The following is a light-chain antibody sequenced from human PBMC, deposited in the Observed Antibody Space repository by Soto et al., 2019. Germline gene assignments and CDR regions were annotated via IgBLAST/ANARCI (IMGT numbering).Light chain of an antibody. V-gene: IGKV1-9*01. J-gene: IGKJ5*01. CDR3: QQSYSTPGFT. CDR2: AAS. Sequence: IQLTQSPSSLSASVGDRVTITCRASQGISSYLAWYQQKPGKAPKLLIYAASTLQSGVPSRFSGSGSGTDFTPTISSLQPEDFATYYCQQSYSTPGFTFGQGTRLENK. CDR1: QGISSY.